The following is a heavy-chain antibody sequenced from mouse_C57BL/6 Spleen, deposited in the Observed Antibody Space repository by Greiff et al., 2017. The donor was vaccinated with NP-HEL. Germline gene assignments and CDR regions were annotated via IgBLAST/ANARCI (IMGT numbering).Heavy chain of an antibody. CDR3: RRGGSSPHVY. Sequence: VQLQQSGAELVRPGASVTLSCTASGYTFTDYEMHWVMQTPVHGLVWIGAIVPETGGTAYNQKFKGKGILTADKSSSTAYMELRSLTSEDSAVYYCRRGGSSPHVYWGQGTTLTVSS. J-gene: IGHJ2*01. D-gene: IGHD1-1*01. CDR1: GYTFTDYE. CDR2: IVPETGGT. V-gene: IGHV1-15*01.